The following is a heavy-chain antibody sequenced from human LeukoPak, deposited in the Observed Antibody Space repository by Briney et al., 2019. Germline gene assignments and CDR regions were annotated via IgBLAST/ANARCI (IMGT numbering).Heavy chain of an antibody. J-gene: IGHJ5*02. Sequence: PSETLSLTCTVSGDSVSSSNFFWGWIRQPPGKGLEWIGSFHYGGSAFHNPSLKSRVTISVDTSNNHFSLKLTSVTAADSAVYYCARHEYQVFPPANWFDPWGQGTLVTVSS. D-gene: IGHD6-6*01. V-gene: IGHV4-39*02. CDR2: FHYGGSA. CDR1: GDSVSSSNFF. CDR3: ARHEYQVFPPANWFDP.